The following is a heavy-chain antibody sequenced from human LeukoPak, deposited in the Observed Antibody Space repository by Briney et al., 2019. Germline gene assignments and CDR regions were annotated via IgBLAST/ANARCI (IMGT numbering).Heavy chain of an antibody. CDR1: GFTLSSYS. CDR3: AGIH. J-gene: IGHJ4*02. Sequence: RGSLRVSCAASGFTLSSYSMSSVRQGPGKGLEWDSSISSSSSYIYYADSVKGRFHISRDNAKNSLCLQMNSLRAEDTAVYYCAGIHWGQGTLVTVSS. CDR2: ISSSSSYI. V-gene: IGHV3-21*01.